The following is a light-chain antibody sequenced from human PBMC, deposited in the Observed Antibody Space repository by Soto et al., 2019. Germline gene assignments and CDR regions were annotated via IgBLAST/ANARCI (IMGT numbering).Light chain of an antibody. V-gene: IGKV1-5*03. CDR3: QQYKSYPYT. CDR2: KAS. J-gene: IGKJ5*01. Sequence: DIQLTHSPSFLSASLGDRVTITCRASQSISSWLAWYQQKPGKAPNLLIYKASNLQSGVPSRFSGSGSGTEFTLTISSLQPDDFATYYCQQYKSYPYTFGQGTRLEIK. CDR1: QSISSW.